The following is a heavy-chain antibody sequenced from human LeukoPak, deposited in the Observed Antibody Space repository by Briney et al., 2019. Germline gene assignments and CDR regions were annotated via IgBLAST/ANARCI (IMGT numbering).Heavy chain of an antibody. CDR1: GFTFSTYG. D-gene: IGHD3-10*01. V-gene: IGHV3-30*02. CDR3: AKDSRGCFDI. J-gene: IGHJ3*02. CDR2: IRYDGSDK. Sequence: GGSLRLSCAASGFTFSTYGIHWVRQAPGKGLEWVAFIRYDGSDKYYADSVKGRFTISRDNSKNTLYLQMNSLRAEDTAVYYCAKDSRGCFDIWGQGTMVTVSS.